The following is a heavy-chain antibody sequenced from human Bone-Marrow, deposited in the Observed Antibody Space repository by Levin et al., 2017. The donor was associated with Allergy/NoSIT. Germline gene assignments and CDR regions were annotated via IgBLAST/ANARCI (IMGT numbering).Heavy chain of an antibody. CDR1: GGSISSGGYY. V-gene: IGHV4-31*03. CDR3: ARENYYGSGSYYSPAGVDG. J-gene: IGHJ6*04. Sequence: SETLSLTCTVSGGSISSGGYYWSWIRQHPGKGLEWIGYIYYSGSTYYNPSLKSRVTISVDTSKNQFSLKLSSVTAADTAVYYCARENYYGSGSYYSPAGVDGWGKGTTVTVSS. CDR2: IYYSGST. D-gene: IGHD3-10*01.